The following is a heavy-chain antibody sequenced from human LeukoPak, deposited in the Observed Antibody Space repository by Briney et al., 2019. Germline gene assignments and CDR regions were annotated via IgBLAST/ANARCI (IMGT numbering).Heavy chain of an antibody. V-gene: IGHV3-7*01. Sequence: SLRLSCAASGFTFSSYWMSWVRQAPGKGLEWVANIKQDGSEKYYVDSVKGRFTISRDNAKNSLYLQMNSLRAEDTAVYYCARGFLVRGLNYYMDVWGKGTTVTVSS. CDR2: IKQDGSEK. D-gene: IGHD3-10*01. J-gene: IGHJ6*03. CDR3: ARGFLVRGLNYYMDV. CDR1: GFTFSSYW.